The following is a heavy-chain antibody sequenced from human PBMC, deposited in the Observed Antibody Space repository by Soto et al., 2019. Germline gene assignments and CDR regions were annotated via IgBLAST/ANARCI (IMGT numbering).Heavy chain of an antibody. D-gene: IGHD2-15*01. J-gene: IGHJ4*02. Sequence: QVQLVESGGGVVPPGGSLRLSSAASGFTFSGYGMHWVRQSPGEGLEGVAILANDGSYQYYAESVKGRFTISRDNSKNTLYLQMDSLRPEDTAVYYCARSIGGSSYYPPDYWGQGTLVTVSS. CDR3: ARSIGGSSYYPPDY. CDR1: GFTFSGYG. V-gene: IGHV3-30*03. CDR2: LANDGSYQ.